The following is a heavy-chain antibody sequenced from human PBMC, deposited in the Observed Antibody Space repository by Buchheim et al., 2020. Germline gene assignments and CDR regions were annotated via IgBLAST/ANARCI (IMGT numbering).Heavy chain of an antibody. D-gene: IGHD2-21*02. CDR3: ARGRVVTAWAYYYYYGMDV. V-gene: IGHV4-34*01. CDR1: GGSFSGYY. CDR2: INHSGST. Sequence: QVQLQQWGAGLLKPSETLSLTCAVYGGSFSGYYWSWIRQPPGKGLEWIGEINHSGSTNYNPSPKSRVTISVDTSKNQFSLKLSSVTAADTAVYYCARGRVVTAWAYYYYYGMDVWGQGTT. J-gene: IGHJ6*02.